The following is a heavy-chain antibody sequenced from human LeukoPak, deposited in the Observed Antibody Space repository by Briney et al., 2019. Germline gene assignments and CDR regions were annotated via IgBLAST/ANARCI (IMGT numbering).Heavy chain of an antibody. Sequence: GGSLRLSCAASGFTFSSYWMHWVRQAPGKGLVWVSRINTDGSSTSYADSVKGRFTISRDNARNTLYLQMNSLRAEDTAVYYCARTGGSYYYMDVWGKGTTVTVSS. V-gene: IGHV3-74*01. CDR2: INTDGSST. J-gene: IGHJ6*03. D-gene: IGHD2-8*02. CDR1: GFTFSSYW. CDR3: ARTGGSYYYMDV.